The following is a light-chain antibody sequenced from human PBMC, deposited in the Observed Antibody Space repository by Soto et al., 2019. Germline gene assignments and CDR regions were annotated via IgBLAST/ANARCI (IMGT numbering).Light chain of an antibody. V-gene: IGKV3-15*01. CDR3: QQYYNWPPRVT. CDR2: GAS. CDR1: ESVGKY. J-gene: IGKJ5*01. Sequence: EIVMTQSPATLSLSPGERATLSCTASESVGKYLVWYQQKPGQAPRLLIYGASTRASGLPARFSGSGSGTEFTLTISSLQSEDFAVYYCQQYYNWPPRVTFGQGTRLEIK.